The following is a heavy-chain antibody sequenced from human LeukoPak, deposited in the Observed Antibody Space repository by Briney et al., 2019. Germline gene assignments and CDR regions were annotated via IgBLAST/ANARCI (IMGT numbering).Heavy chain of an antibody. J-gene: IGHJ4*02. V-gene: IGHV3-23*01. D-gene: IGHD4-17*01. CDR2: ISGRGGST. CDR1: GFTFSRYV. Sequence: GGSLRLSRAASGFTFSRYVRSWVRQAPGKGLEWVCTISGRGGSTYYADSVRGRFIISRDNSKNTLYLQMNSLRAEDTAVYYCAKGLNGDNARFLDYWGQGTLVTVSS. CDR3: AKGLNGDNARFLDY.